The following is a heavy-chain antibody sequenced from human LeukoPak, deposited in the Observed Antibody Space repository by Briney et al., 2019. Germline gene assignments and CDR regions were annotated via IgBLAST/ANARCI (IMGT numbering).Heavy chain of an antibody. D-gene: IGHD6-13*01. CDR3: ASPHGEQQLVSSLGYMDV. V-gene: IGHV4-34*01. J-gene: IGHJ6*03. CDR2: INHSGST. Sequence: SETLSLTCAVYGGSFSGYYWSWIRQPPGKGLEWIGEINHSGSTNYNPSLKSRVTISVDTSKNQFSLKLSSVTAADTAVYYCASPHGEQQLVSSLGYMDVWGKGTTVTVSS. CDR1: GGSFSGYY.